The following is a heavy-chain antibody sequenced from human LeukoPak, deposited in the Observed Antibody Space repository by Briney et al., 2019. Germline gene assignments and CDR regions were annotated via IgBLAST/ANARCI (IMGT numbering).Heavy chain of an antibody. D-gene: IGHD2-15*01. CDR3: ARALRWCSGGSCYRYYFDY. J-gene: IGHJ4*02. V-gene: IGHV1-8*01. CDR2: MNPNSGNT. CDR1: GYTFTSYD. Sequence: GASVKVSCKASGYTFTSYDINWVRQATGQGLEWMGWMNPNSGNTGYAQKFQGRVTRTRNTSISTAYMELSSLRSEDTAVYYCARALRWCSGGSCYRYYFDYWGQGTLVTVSS.